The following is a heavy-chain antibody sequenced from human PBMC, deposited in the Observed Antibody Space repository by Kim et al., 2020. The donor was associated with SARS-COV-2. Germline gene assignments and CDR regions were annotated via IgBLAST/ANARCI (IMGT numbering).Heavy chain of an antibody. CDR2: TGSKADGGTT. CDR1: GFTLGSYA. Sequence: GGSLRLSCTASGFTLGSYAMIWFWQCPGRGLERVGITGSKADGGTTEYASSVKGRFTISRDDSKSIAYLQMNSLKTEDTAVYYCTRTDYWGQGTLVTVSS. J-gene: IGHJ4*02. CDR3: TRTDY. V-gene: IGHV3-49*03.